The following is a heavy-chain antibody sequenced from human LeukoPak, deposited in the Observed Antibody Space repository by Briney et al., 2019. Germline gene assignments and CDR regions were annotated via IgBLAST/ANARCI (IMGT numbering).Heavy chain of an antibody. Sequence: SETLSLTCTVSGGSISSSSYYWGWIRQPPGKGLEWIGSIYYSGSTYYNSSLKSRVTISVDTSKNQFSLKLSSVTAADTAVYYCARASGSYFTTDFDYWGQGTLVTVSS. J-gene: IGHJ4*02. CDR2: IYYSGST. D-gene: IGHD1-26*01. CDR3: ARASGSYFTTDFDY. V-gene: IGHV4-39*01. CDR1: GGSISSSSYY.